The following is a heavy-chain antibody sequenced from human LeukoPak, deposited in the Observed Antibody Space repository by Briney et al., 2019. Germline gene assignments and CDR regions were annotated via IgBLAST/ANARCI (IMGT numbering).Heavy chain of an antibody. V-gene: IGHV3-33*01. CDR1: GFTFNNYG. CDR2: IWYDESNE. CDR3: AREQSVFDNWLDP. D-gene: IGHD3-10*01. Sequence: PGGSLRLSCEASGFTFNNYGMHWVRQAPGKGLEWVAVIWYDESNEYYADSVKGRFTISRNNSKNTLYLEMSSLRAEDTAGYYCAREQSVFDNWLDPWGQGTLVTVSS. J-gene: IGHJ5*02.